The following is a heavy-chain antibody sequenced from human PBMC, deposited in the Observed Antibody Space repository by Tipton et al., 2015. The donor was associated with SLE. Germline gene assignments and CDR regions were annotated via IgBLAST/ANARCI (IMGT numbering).Heavy chain of an antibody. J-gene: IGHJ4*02. CDR2: IRNRTSGHTT. V-gene: IGHV3-72*01. CDR1: GFTFSDHY. Sequence: SLRLSCAASGFTFSDHYMDWVRQAPGKGLEWVGRIRNRTSGHTTEYAASVKGRFAISRDDSENSLYLQMNSLKIEDTAVYFCAKALGSGWGSDFSDYWGQGTLVTVSS. CDR3: AKALGSGWGSDFSDY. D-gene: IGHD6-19*01.